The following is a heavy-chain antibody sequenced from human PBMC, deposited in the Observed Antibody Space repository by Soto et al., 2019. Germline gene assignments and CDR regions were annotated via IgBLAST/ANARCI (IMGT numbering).Heavy chain of an antibody. V-gene: IGHV1-18*01. J-gene: IGHJ6*02. CDR2: ISGYNGNR. CDR1: GYTFTSYG. CDR3: ANNGDYYYYGMDV. Sequence: ASVKVSCKASGYTFTSYGISWVRQAPGQGLEWMGWISGYNGNRNYAQNLQGRVTVTTDTSTTTAYMELSSLRSEDTAVYYCANNGDYYYYGMDVWGQGTTVTVSS. D-gene: IGHD4-17*01.